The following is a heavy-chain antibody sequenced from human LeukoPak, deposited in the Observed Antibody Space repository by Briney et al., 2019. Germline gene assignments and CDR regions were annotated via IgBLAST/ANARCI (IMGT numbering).Heavy chain of an antibody. Sequence: PGGSLRLSCAASGFTFSSYAMSWVRQAPGKGLEWVSAISGSGGSTYYADSVKGRFTISRDNSKNTLYLRMNSLRAEDTAVYYCATSSYGDYVPFDYWGQGTLVTVSS. CDR2: ISGSGGST. V-gene: IGHV3-23*01. J-gene: IGHJ4*02. CDR3: ATSSYGDYVPFDY. D-gene: IGHD4-17*01. CDR1: GFTFSSYA.